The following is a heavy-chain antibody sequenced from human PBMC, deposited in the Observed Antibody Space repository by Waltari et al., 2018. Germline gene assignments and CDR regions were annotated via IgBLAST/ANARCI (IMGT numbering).Heavy chain of an antibody. J-gene: IGHJ4*02. CDR3: AKDQEIVGATYNGFDY. CDR2: ISYDGSNK. Sequence: QVQLVESGGGVVQPGRSLRLSCAASGFTFSNYALHWVRQAPGKGLEWVAVISYDGSNKYYADSVKGRFTISRDNSKNTLYLQMNSLRAEDTAVYYCAKDQEIVGATYNGFDYWGQGTLVTVSS. CDR1: GFTFSNYA. V-gene: IGHV3-30*18. D-gene: IGHD1-26*01.